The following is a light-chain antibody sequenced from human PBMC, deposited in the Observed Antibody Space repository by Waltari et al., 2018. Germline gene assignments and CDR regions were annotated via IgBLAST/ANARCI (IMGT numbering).Light chain of an antibody. CDR3: QLWDNSNDHPYV. CDR2: DDD. J-gene: IGLJ1*01. Sequence: YVVTQPPSVSVAPGQTARITCGAANIGSIHVHWFQQKPGQAPVMVVYDDDARPSGLAARVTSSNIGEPATLTSSMVEAGDEADYYCQLWDNSNDHPYVFVTGTKVTVL. V-gene: IGLV3-21*02. CDR1: NIGSIH.